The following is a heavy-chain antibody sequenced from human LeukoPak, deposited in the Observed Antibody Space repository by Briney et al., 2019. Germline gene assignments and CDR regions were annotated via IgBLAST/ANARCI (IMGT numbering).Heavy chain of an antibody. J-gene: IGHJ3*02. CDR2: ISSSSSYR. Sequence: GRSLRLXCAASGFTFSSYSMNWVRQAPGNGLEWVSSISSSSSYRYYADSVKGRFTISRDNAKNSLYLQMNSLRAEDTAVYYCTGGRLYCSGGSCEKANDAFDIWGQGTMVTVSS. CDR1: GFTFSSYS. CDR3: TGGRLYCSGGSCEKANDAFDI. V-gene: IGHV3-21*01. D-gene: IGHD2-15*01.